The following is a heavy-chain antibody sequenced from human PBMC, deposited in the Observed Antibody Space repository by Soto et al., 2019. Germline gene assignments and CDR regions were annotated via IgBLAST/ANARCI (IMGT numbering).Heavy chain of an antibody. J-gene: IGHJ3*02. CDR1: GYTFTNYG. CDR2: INTYNGHT. D-gene: IGHD6-13*01. V-gene: IGHV1-18*01. Sequence: QVQLVQSGTEVKKPGASVKVSCKASGYTFTNYGISWVRQAPGQGLEWLAWINTYNGHTNYAQKLQGRVTLNTDTSTGPAYMELRSLRSDDTAVYYCARDLLYSSRSTVRFDIWGQGTMVTVSS. CDR3: ARDLLYSSRSTVRFDI.